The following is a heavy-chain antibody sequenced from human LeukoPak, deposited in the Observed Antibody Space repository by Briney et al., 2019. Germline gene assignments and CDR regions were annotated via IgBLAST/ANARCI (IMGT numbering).Heavy chain of an antibody. J-gene: IGHJ4*02. D-gene: IGHD3-10*01. CDR3: AKDRLGYYGSGSYYNY. CDR1: GFTFSSYA. V-gene: IGHV3-23*01. CDR2: ISGSGGST. Sequence: GGSLRLSCAASGFTFSSYAMSWVRQAPGKGLEWVSAISGSGGSTYYADSVKGRFTISRDNSKNTLYLQMNSLRAEDTAVYYCAKDRLGYYGSGSYYNYWGQGTLVTVSS.